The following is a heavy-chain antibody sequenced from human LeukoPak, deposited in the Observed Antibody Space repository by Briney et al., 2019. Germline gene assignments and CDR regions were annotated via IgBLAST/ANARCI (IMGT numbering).Heavy chain of an antibody. D-gene: IGHD1-26*01. Sequence: GGSLRLSCAASGFTFSSYSMNWVRQAPGKGLEWVSSISSSSSYIYYADSVKGRFTISRDNAKNSLYLQMNSLRAEDTAVYYCARAGSYPAETADYWGQGILVTVSS. CDR2: ISSSSSYI. J-gene: IGHJ4*02. CDR3: ARAGSYPAETADY. V-gene: IGHV3-21*01. CDR1: GFTFSSYS.